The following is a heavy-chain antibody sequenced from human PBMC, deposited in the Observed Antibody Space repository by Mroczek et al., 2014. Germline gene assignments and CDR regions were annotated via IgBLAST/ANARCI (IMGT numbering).Heavy chain of an antibody. J-gene: IGHJ4*02. CDR3: ASLKQGLFLGELSLSAQSYFDY. CDR1: GGSISSSSYY. D-gene: IGHD3-16*02. V-gene: IGHV4-39*01. CDR2: IYYSGST. Sequence: QVQLQESGPGLVKPSETLSLTCTVSGGSISSSSYYWGWIRQPPGKGLEWIGSIYYSGSTYYNPSLKSRVTISVDTSKNQFSLKLSSVTAADTAVYYCASLKQGLFLGELSLSAQSYFDYWGQGTLVTVSS.